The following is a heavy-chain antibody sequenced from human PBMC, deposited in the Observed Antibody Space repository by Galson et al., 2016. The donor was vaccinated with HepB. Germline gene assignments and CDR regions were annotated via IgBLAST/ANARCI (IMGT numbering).Heavy chain of an antibody. J-gene: IGHJ4*02. CDR1: GFTSSNHW. D-gene: IGHD3-16*01. CDR3: ARIIRPFAEFDS. V-gene: IGHV3-7*01. Sequence: SLRLSCAASGFTSSNHWMSWVRQAPGKGLEWVAGISQDGGKKDYLESAKGRFTISRDNAKNSLYLQMDNLRAEDTAVYYCARIIRPFAEFDSWGQGTLVTVAS. CDR2: ISQDGGKK.